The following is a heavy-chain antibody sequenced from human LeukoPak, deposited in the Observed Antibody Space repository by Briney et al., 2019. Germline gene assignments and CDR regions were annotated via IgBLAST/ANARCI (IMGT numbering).Heavy chain of an antibody. Sequence: PGGSLRLSCAASGFTFSSYSMNWVRQAPGKGLEWVSSISSSSSYIYYADSVKGRFTISRDNAKNSLYLQVNSLRAEDTAVYYCARDASWFGDPYYFDYWGQGTLVTVSS. CDR3: ARDASWFGDPYYFDY. CDR2: ISSSSSYI. J-gene: IGHJ4*02. V-gene: IGHV3-21*01. D-gene: IGHD3-10*01. CDR1: GFTFSSYS.